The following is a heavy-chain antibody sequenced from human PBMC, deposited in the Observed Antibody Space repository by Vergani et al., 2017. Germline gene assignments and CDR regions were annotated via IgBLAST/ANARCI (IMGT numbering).Heavy chain of an antibody. CDR3: ASMSRVIVGVADLWGVRQNDYYYYYMDV. Sequence: EVQLVQSGAEVKTPGESLKISCKGSGYSFTSYWIGWVRQMPGKGLEWMGIIYPGDSDTRYSPSFQGQVTISADKSISTAYLQWSSLKASDTAMYYCASMSRVIVGVADLWGVRQNDYYYYYMDVWGKGTTVTVS. J-gene: IGHJ6*03. V-gene: IGHV5-51*01. CDR2: IYPGDSDT. D-gene: IGHD1-26*01. CDR1: GYSFTSYW.